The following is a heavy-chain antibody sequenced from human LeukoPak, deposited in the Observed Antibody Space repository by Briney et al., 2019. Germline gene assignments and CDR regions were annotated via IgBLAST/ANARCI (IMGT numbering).Heavy chain of an antibody. J-gene: IGHJ4*02. V-gene: IGHV3-33*06. CDR1: GFSLSGNG. CDR2: TWYDGTDT. Sequence: GGSLRLSCAASGFSLSGNGLVWVPQAPGKGLEWVAVTWYDGTDTYYAESVKGRFTVARDNSKNTLFLQMNSLTSEDTGIYYCAKEHAFLTADWGQGTPVTVSS. CDR3: AKEHAFLTAD. D-gene: IGHD5-18*01.